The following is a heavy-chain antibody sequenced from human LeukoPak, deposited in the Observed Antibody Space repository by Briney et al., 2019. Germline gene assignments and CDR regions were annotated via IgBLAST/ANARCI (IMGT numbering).Heavy chain of an antibody. Sequence: PSQTLSLTCTVSGGSISSGSYYWSWIRQPAGKGLEGIGRIYTSGSTNYNPSLKSRVTISVDTSKNQFSLKLSSVTAADTAVYYCAREDVVRGVIMYDYWGQGTLVTVSS. CDR2: IYTSGST. CDR1: GGSISSGSYY. V-gene: IGHV4-61*02. D-gene: IGHD3-10*01. J-gene: IGHJ4*02. CDR3: AREDVVRGVIMYDY.